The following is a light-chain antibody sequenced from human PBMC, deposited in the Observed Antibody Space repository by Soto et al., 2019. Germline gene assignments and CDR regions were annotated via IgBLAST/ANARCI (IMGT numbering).Light chain of an antibody. V-gene: IGLV2-18*02. CDR3: SSFTISSTLV. CDR2: EVS. J-gene: IGLJ3*02. CDR1: SSDVGTYNR. Sequence: QSALTQPPSVSGSPGQSVTISCTGTSSDVGTYNRVSWYQQPPGTAPKLMIYEVSNRPSGVPDRFSGSKSGNTASLTISGLQAEDEADYYCSSFTISSTLVFGGGTKVTVL.